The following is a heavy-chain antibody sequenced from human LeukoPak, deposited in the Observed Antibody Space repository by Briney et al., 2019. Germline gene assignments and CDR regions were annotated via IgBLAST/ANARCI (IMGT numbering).Heavy chain of an antibody. Sequence: ASVKVSCKVSGYTFTGHYMHWVRQAPGQGLEWMGWINPNSGGTNYAQKLQGRVTMTTDTSTSTAYMELRSLRSDDTAVYYCAREPGIAAAGYGMDVWGQGTTVTVSS. J-gene: IGHJ6*02. CDR3: AREPGIAAAGYGMDV. D-gene: IGHD6-13*01. CDR2: INPNSGGT. CDR1: GYTFTGHY. V-gene: IGHV1-2*02.